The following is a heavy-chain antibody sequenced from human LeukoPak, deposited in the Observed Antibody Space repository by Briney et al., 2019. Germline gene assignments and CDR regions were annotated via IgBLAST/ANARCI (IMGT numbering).Heavy chain of an antibody. CDR3: ARHSYYYGSGSYQFDY. CDR1: GGSISSHY. Sequence: PSETLSLTCSVSGGSISSHYWSWIRQPPGKGLEWIGYIYYSGSTNYNPSLKSRVTISLDTSKNQFSLRLSAVTAADTAVYYCARHSYYYGSGSYQFDYWGQGTLVTVSS. J-gene: IGHJ4*02. V-gene: IGHV4-59*11. CDR2: IYYSGST. D-gene: IGHD3-10*01.